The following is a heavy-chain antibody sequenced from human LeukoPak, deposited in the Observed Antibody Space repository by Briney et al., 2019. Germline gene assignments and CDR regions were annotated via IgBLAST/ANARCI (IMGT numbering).Heavy chain of an antibody. CDR3: ARDIELST. CDR2: INYSGSNA. Sequence: GGSLRLSCAASGFTFSSYVMSWVRQAPGKGLEWVALINYSGSNAYYADSVRGRFTISRDSSKSMLYLQMDSLRAEDTAIYYCARDIELSTWGQGTMVSV. J-gene: IGHJ3*01. CDR1: GFTFSSYV. V-gene: IGHV3-23*01. D-gene: IGHD1-7*01.